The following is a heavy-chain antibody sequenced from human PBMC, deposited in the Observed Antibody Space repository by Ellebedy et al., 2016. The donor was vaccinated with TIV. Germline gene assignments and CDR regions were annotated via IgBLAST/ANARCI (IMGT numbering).Heavy chain of an antibody. Sequence: SGPTLVXPTQTLTLTCTFSGFSLSTSGMCVSWIRQPPGKALEWLARIDWDDDKYYSTSLKTRLTISKDTSKNQVVLTMTNMDPVDTATYYCARTQSPDYGDSTAWDYYYYGMDVWGQGTTVTVSS. D-gene: IGHD4-17*01. CDR2: IDWDDDK. V-gene: IGHV2-70*11. J-gene: IGHJ6*02. CDR1: GFSLSTSGMC. CDR3: ARTQSPDYGDSTAWDYYYYGMDV.